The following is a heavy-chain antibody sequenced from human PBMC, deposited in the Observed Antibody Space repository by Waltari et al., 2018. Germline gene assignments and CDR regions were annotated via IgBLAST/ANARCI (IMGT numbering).Heavy chain of an antibody. V-gene: IGHV3-74*01. CDR1: GFIFSTHW. D-gene: IGHD2-15*01. J-gene: IGHJ4*02. Sequence: EVQLVESGGGLVQPGGSLGLSCAASGFIFSTHWMHWVRQAPGKGGGGVGRAPGGVLVWRARINEDGSIQNSADSVKGQFPISRDNAKNTLYLQMDSLRADDTAVYYCASGGFCSGGSCYPESGYWGQGTLVTVSS. CDR2: INEDGSIQ. CDR3: ASGGFCSGGSCYPESGY.